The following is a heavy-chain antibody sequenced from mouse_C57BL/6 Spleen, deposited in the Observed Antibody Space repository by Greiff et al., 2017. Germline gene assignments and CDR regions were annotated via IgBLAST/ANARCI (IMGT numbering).Heavy chain of an antibody. CDR1: GYTFTSYW. Sequence: QVQLQQPGAELVMPGASVKLSCKASGYTFTSYWMHWVKQRPGQGLEWIGEIDPSDSYTNYNQKFKGKSTLTVDKSSSTAYMQLSSLTSEDSAVYYCARCPTGTWYYDMDYWGQGTSVTVAS. CDR3: ARCPTGTWYYDMDY. V-gene: IGHV1-69*01. J-gene: IGHJ4*01. CDR2: IDPSDSYT. D-gene: IGHD4-1*02.